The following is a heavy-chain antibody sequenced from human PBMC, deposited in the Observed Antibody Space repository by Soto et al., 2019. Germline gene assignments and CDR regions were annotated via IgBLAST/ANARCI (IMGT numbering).Heavy chain of an antibody. CDR1: GFTFSTYW. V-gene: IGHV3-7*01. J-gene: IGHJ6*04. D-gene: IGHD3-22*01. CDR3: ERGCGYFDSSGFPYLYAMDV. Sequence: PGGSLRLSCAASGFTFSTYWMSWVRQAPGKGLEWVANIKEDGSEKYYVDSVEGRFTISRDNAKNSLYLQMTSLRAEDTALYYCERGCGYFDSSGFPYLYAMDVWGKGTTVTVSS. CDR2: IKEDGSEK.